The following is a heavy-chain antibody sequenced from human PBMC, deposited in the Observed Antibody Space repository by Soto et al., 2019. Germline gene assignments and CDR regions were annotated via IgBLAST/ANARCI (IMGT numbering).Heavy chain of an antibody. J-gene: IGHJ5*02. Sequence: TSETLSLTCTVSVGSISSCYWSWIRQPPGKGLEWIGYIYYSGSTNYNPSLKSRVTISVDTSKNQFSLKLSSVTAADTAVYYCARTHMKYYYDSSGYYYSWFDPWGQGTLVTVSS. CDR2: IYYSGST. V-gene: IGHV4-59*01. CDR3: ARTHMKYYYDSSGYYYSWFDP. D-gene: IGHD3-22*01. CDR1: VGSISSCY.